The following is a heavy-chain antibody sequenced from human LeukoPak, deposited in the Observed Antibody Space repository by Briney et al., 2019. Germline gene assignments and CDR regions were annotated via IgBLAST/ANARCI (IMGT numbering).Heavy chain of an antibody. CDR2: ISGSGGST. J-gene: IGHJ6*02. D-gene: IGHD5-24*01. CDR1: GFTFSSYA. V-gene: IGHV3-23*01. CDR3: AKDLAVEMATISLYHYYGMDV. Sequence: QPGRSLRLSCAASGFTFSSYAMSWVRQAPGKGLEWVSAISGSGGSTYYADSVKGRFTISRDNSKNTLYLQMNSLRAEDTAVYYCAKDLAVEMATISLYHYYGMDVWGQGTTVTVSS.